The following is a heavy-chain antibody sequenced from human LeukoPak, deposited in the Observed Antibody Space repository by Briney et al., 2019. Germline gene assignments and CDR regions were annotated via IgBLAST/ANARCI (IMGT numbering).Heavy chain of an antibody. CDR3: ARHAESGYDRFDH. D-gene: IGHD5-12*01. J-gene: IGHJ4*02. CDR1: GGSISSYY. Sequence: SETLSLTCTVSGGSISSYYWSWIRQPPGKGLEWIGYIYYSGSTNYNPSLKSRVTISVDTSKNQFSLKLSSVTAADTAVYYCARHAESGYDRFDHWGQGTLVTVSS. V-gene: IGHV4-59*01. CDR2: IYYSGST.